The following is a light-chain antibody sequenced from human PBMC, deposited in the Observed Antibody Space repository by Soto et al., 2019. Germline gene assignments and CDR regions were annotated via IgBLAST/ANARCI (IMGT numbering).Light chain of an antibody. Sequence: DIQMTQSPSSLSASVGDRVTITCRASQGIRNDLGWYQQKPGKPPKRLIYAASSLHSGVPSRFRGSGSGTEFTLNISSLQPDDFATYYCQHYNNYSPTWTFGRGTKVDIK. CDR3: QHYNNYSPTWT. CDR2: AAS. CDR1: QGIRND. V-gene: IGKV1-17*01. J-gene: IGKJ1*01.